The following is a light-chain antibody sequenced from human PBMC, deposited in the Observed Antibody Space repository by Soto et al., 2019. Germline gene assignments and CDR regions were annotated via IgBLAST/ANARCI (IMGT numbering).Light chain of an antibody. V-gene: IGKV3-20*01. CDR1: QSVTSSY. J-gene: IGKJ1*01. CDR3: QHYYRSRWT. CDR2: GAS. Sequence: EIVLTQSPGTLSLSPGERATLSCRASQSVTSSYLAWYQQKPGQAPRLVIHGASSRATGIPDRFSGSGSGTDFTLSISRLEPEDFAVYYCQHYYRSRWTFGPGTKVEIK.